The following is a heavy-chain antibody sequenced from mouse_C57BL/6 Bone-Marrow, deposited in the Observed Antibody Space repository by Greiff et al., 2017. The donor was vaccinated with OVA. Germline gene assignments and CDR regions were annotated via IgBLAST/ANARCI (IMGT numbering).Heavy chain of an antibody. D-gene: IGHD1-1*01. V-gene: IGHV3-1*01. CDR2: ISYSGST. CDR1: GYSITSGYA. J-gene: IGHJ3*01. Sequence: DVQLQESGPGMVKPSQSLSLTCTVTGYSITSGYAWHWIRHFPGNKLEWMGYISYSGSTNYNPSLKSRISITHDTSKNHFFLKLNSLTTEDTATYYCARDSIYYYGPSWVAYWGQGTLVTVSA. CDR3: ARDSIYYYGPSWVAY.